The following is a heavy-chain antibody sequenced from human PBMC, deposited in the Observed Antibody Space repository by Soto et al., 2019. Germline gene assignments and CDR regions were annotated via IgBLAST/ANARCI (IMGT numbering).Heavy chain of an antibody. D-gene: IGHD6-19*01. Sequence: QLQLQESGPGLVKTSETLALTCTVSGGSISSSSYYWGWIRQPPGNVLEWIGGIYYSGCTYYNPSLNGRVTISVDASKNQFSLKLSSVTAAATAVYYCARHGYSSGWYHRLYWYFDPWGRGTMVTVSS. V-gene: IGHV4-39*01. CDR1: GGSISSSSYY. CDR2: IYYSGCT. J-gene: IGHJ2*01. CDR3: ARHGYSSGWYHRLYWYFDP.